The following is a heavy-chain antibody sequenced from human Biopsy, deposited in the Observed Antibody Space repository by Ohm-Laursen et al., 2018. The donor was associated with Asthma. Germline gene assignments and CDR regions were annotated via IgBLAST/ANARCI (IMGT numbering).Heavy chain of an antibody. CDR2: LIPDLGSA. CDR1: GGTFSTHD. CDR3: ARGYSGSDRIVYYYSGMEV. J-gene: IGHJ6*02. Sequence: VKISCKVSGGTFSTHDISWVRQAPRQGLEWMGGLIPDLGSADYAQMFEGRVTITADESTSTAYMELSSLRSEDTAVYYCARGYSGSDRIVYYYSGMEVWGQGTTVTVSS. D-gene: IGHD5-12*01. V-gene: IGHV1-69*13.